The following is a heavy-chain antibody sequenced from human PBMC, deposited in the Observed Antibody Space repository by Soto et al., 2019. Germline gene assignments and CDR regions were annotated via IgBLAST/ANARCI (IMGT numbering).Heavy chain of an antibody. CDR1: GGTFSSYA. J-gene: IGHJ6*02. V-gene: IGHV1-69*13. CDR3: ARKEYQLPRVNYYYYGMHV. Sequence: SVKVSCKASGGTFSSYAISWVRQAPGQGLEWMGGIIPIFGTANYAQKFQGRVTITADESTSTAYMELSSLRSEDTAVYYCARKEYQLPRVNYYYYGMHVWGQGTTVTVS. CDR2: IIPIFGTA. D-gene: IGHD2-2*01.